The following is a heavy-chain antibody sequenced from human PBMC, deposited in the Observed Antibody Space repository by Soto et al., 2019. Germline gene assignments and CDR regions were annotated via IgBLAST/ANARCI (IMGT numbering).Heavy chain of an antibody. J-gene: IGHJ6*02. Sequence: GGSLRLSCAASGFTFSSYAMHWVRQAPGKGLEWVAVISYDGSNKYYADSVKGRFTISRDNSKNTLYLQMNSLRAEDTAVYYCARDRFWSGPHGMDVWGQGTTVTVSS. V-gene: IGHV3-30-3*01. CDR1: GFTFSSYA. CDR2: ISYDGSNK. CDR3: ARDRFWSGPHGMDV. D-gene: IGHD3-3*01.